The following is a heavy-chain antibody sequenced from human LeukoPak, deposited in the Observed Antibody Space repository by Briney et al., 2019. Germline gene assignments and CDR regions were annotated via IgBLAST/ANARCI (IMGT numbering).Heavy chain of an antibody. Sequence: GGSLRLSCAASGFTFSSYGMNWVRQAPGKGLEWVSSISSSSSYIYYADSVKGRFTISRDNAKNSLYLQMNSLRAEDTAVYYCARDPTTITMVRGATFDYWGQGTLVTVSS. CDR3: ARDPTTITMVRGATFDY. D-gene: IGHD3-10*01. J-gene: IGHJ4*02. CDR1: GFTFSSYG. V-gene: IGHV3-21*01. CDR2: ISSSSSYI.